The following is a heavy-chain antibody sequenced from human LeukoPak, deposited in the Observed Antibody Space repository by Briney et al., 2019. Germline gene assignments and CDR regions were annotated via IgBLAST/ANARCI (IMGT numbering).Heavy chain of an antibody. D-gene: IGHD3-22*01. J-gene: IGHJ4*02. CDR1: GFTFSSYG. CDR2: MRYDGSNK. Sequence: GGSLRLSCAAPGFTFSSYGMHWVRQAPGKGLEWVAFMRYDGSNKYYADSVKGRFTISRDNSKNTLYLQMNSLRAEDTAVYYCAKSQARGYYDSSGLDYWGQGTLVTVSS. V-gene: IGHV3-30*02. CDR3: AKSQARGYYDSSGLDY.